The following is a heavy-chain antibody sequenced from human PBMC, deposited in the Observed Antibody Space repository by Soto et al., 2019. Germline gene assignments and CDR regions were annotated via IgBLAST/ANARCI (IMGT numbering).Heavy chain of an antibody. Sequence: EVQLVESGGGLVQPGGSLRLSCATSGFTFGDYWMRWVRQAPGKRLEWVANTKQDESENYYVGSLRGRFTIARDNAKNSLYLQMNSLRAADAAVYFCVREGDSGFFSWGQGTLVTVSS. J-gene: IGHJ5*02. V-gene: IGHV3-7*01. CDR1: GFTFGDYW. CDR3: VREGDSGFFS. CDR2: TKQDESEN. D-gene: IGHD6-25*01.